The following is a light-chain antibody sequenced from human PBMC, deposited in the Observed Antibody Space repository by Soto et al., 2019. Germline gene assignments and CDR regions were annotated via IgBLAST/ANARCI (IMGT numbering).Light chain of an antibody. CDR3: SSYTSSGPV. CDR1: SIDVGGYNY. CDR2: EVS. V-gene: IGLV2-14*01. J-gene: IGLJ3*02. Sequence: QSALTQPASVSGSPGQSITISCTGTSIDVGGYNYVSWYQQHPGKGPKLMIFEVSNRPSGVSNRFSGSKSGNTASLTISGLQAEDEADYYCSSYTSSGPVFGGGTKVTVL.